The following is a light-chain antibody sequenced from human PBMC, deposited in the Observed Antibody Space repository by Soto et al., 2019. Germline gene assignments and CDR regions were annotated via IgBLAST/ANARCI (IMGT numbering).Light chain of an antibody. J-gene: IGKJ1*01. Sequence: ANQLTQSPSSLSASLVGRVTITFRASQAISSALAWYQQKPGKPPKLLIYDASTLESGVPSRFSGTGSGTEFTFSITSLQPEDFGTYYCQQCYMGWTFGQGTKVDIK. CDR2: DAS. V-gene: IGKV1-13*02. CDR3: QQCYMGWT. CDR1: QAISSA.